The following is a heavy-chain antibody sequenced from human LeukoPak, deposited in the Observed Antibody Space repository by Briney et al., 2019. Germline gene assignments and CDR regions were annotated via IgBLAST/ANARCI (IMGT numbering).Heavy chain of an antibody. CDR3: ARSEYYSGSTIDF. D-gene: IGHD3-10*01. V-gene: IGHV1-46*01. CDR2: INPSAGGT. CDR1: GFTFTNYY. J-gene: IGHJ4*02. Sequence: ASVKVSCKASGFTFTNYYMYWVRQAPGQGLEWMGIINPSAGGTSNAQKFQGRVTMTRDTSTRTVYMEVSSLRYEDTAVYYCARSEYYSGSTIDFWGQGTLVTVSS.